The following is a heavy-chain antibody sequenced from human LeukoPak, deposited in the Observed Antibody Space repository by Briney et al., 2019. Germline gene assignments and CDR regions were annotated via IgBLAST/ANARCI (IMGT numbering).Heavy chain of an antibody. CDR3: ARDQDWSDAFFPFDN. Sequence: GGSLRLSCAASGFPFSSYEMNWVRQAPGKGLEWVSYISSSGSTTYYAYSVKGRFTISRNNAKNSLCLQMNSLRTKDTAVYYCARDQDWSDAFFPFDNWGQGTMVTVSS. J-gene: IGHJ3*02. V-gene: IGHV3-48*03. CDR2: ISSSGSTT. CDR1: GFPFSSYE. D-gene: IGHD3-3*01.